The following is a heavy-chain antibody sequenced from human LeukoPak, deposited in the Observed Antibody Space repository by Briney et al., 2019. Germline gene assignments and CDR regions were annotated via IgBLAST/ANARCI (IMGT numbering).Heavy chain of an antibody. D-gene: IGHD6-6*01. CDR2: ISSDGSST. J-gene: IGHJ4*02. CDR1: RFTFTNHW. Sequence: GGSLTLSCAPSRFTFTNHWMQWVRQTPGKGLVWVSRISSDGSSTTYADSVKGRFTISRDNAKHTLYLQMNSLRAEDTAMYYCARDQRVTGRPDIDYWGQGTLVIVSS. V-gene: IGHV3-74*03. CDR3: ARDQRVTGRPDIDY.